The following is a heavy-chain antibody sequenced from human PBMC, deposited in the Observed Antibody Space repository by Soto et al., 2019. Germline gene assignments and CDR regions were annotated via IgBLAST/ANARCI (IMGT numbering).Heavy chain of an antibody. D-gene: IGHD1-1*01. V-gene: IGHV3-21*01. CDR2: ISSGSVYI. CDR1: GFTFNSYS. J-gene: IGHJ3*01. Sequence: GGSLRLSCAASGFTFNSYSVNWGRQAPGKGLEWVASISSGSVYIDFADSVKGRFTISRDDVTNSVSLQMDSLRVEDTGIYYCARYDAFKAFDLWGQGTMVTVSS. CDR3: ARYDAFKAFDL.